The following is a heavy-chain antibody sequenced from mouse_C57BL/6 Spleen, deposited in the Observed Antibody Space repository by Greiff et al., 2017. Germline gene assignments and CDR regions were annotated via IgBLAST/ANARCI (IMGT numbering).Heavy chain of an antibody. D-gene: IGHD2-3*01. CDR1: GYTFTSYW. CDR2: IDPSDSYT. V-gene: IGHV1-69*01. J-gene: IGHJ2*01. CDR3: ARSHYGGYYDY. Sequence: QVQLQQPGAELVMPGASVKLSCKASGYTFTSYWMHWVKQRPGQGLEWIGEIDPSDSYTNYNQKFKGKSTLTVDKSSSTAYMQLSSLTSEDSAVYYCARSHYGGYYDYWGQGTTLTVSS.